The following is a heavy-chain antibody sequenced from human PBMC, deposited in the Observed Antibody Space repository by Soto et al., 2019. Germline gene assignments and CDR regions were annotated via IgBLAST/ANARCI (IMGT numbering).Heavy chain of an antibody. CDR3: ARLLNTATVTDPDY. D-gene: IGHD5-18*01. CDR1: GYIFTSYW. J-gene: IGHJ4*02. Sequence: ESLKISCQASGYIFTSYWIAWVRQMPGNGLEWMGIIYPGDSDTRYSPSIQGQVTISADKSISTAYLQWSSLKASDTAMYYCARLLNTATVTDPDYWGQGTLVTVSS. CDR2: IYPGDSDT. V-gene: IGHV5-51*01.